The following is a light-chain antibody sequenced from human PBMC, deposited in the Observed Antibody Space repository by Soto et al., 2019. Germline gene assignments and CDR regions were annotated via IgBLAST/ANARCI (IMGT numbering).Light chain of an antibody. V-gene: IGLV2-8*01. Sequence: QSVLTQPPSASGSPGQSVTISCTGTSSDVGGYNYVSWYQQHPGKAPKLMIYEVSKRPSGVPDRFSGSKSGNTASLTVSGLQAEVEADHYCSSYAGSNSYVFGTGTKVTVL. CDR1: SSDVGGYNY. J-gene: IGLJ1*01. CDR2: EVS. CDR3: SSYAGSNSYV.